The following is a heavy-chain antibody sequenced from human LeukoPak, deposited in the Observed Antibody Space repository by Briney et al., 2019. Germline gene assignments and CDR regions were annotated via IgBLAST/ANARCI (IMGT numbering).Heavy chain of an antibody. Sequence: SETLSLTCTVSGGSISSYYWSWIRQPPGKGLEWIGYIYYSGSTNYNPSLKSRVTISVDTSKNQFSLKLSSVTAADTAVYYCARGRGGYNDLDYWGQGTLVTVSS. CDR3: ARGRGGYNDLDY. J-gene: IGHJ4*02. D-gene: IGHD5-24*01. CDR1: GGSISSYY. CDR2: IYYSGST. V-gene: IGHV4-59*01.